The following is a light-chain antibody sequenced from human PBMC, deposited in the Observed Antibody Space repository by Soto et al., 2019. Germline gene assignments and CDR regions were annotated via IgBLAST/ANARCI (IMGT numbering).Light chain of an antibody. CDR1: SSDVGNYNY. CDR2: DVS. Sequence: QSALTQPASVSGSPGQSITIPCTGTSSDVGNYNYVSWYQQHPAKAPKLMIYDVSNRPSGVSNRFSGSKSGNTASLTISGLQAEDEADYYCSSYTTSGTRVFGTGTKLTVL. V-gene: IGLV2-14*01. J-gene: IGLJ1*01. CDR3: SSYTTSGTRV.